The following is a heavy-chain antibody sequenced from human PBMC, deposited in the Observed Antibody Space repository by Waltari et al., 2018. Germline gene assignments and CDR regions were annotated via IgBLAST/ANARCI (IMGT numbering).Heavy chain of an antibody. CDR2: IYSGGST. Sequence: EVQLLESGGGLVQPGGSLRLSCAASGFTFSSYAMSWVRQAPGKGLEWVSVIYSGGSTYYADSVKGRFTISRDNSKNTLYLQMNSLRAEDTAVYYCATLEYYDFSLYWGQGTLVTVSS. V-gene: IGHV3-23*03. D-gene: IGHD3-3*01. J-gene: IGHJ4*02. CDR3: ATLEYYDFSLY. CDR1: GFTFSSYA.